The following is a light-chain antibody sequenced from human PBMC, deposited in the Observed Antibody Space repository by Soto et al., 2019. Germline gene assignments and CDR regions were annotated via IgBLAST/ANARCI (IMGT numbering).Light chain of an antibody. Sequence: DIQMTQSPSSLSASVGDRVTITCQASQDIRKYLNWYQQKPGKAPKLLIYKASSLESGVPSRFSGSGSGTEFTLTISRLEPADFALYYCKHYGAAPITFGKGTQLEIK. CDR2: KAS. CDR1: QDIRKY. V-gene: IGKV1-33*01. J-gene: IGKJ5*01. CDR3: KHYGAAPIT.